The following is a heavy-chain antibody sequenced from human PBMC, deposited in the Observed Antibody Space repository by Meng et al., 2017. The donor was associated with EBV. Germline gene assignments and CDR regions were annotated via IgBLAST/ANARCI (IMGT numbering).Heavy chain of an antibody. CDR3: ARPFPSWQSPRLDPFGA. Sequence: QLQLRESGPGQVKPSXXXXLXGXGPXDSISSFYSWGWIRQPPGRGLEWIGSVHYTGSTYYSPSLKSRVTVSVDTSKNQFSLRLTSVTAADTAVYYCARPFPSWQSPRLDPFGAWGQGTLVTVSS. V-gene: IGHV4-39*01. J-gene: IGHJ5*02. D-gene: IGHD6-19*01. CDR1: XDSISSFYS. CDR2: VHYTGST.